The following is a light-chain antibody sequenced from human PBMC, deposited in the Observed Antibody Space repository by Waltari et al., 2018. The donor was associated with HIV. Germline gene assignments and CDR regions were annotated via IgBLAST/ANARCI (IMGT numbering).Light chain of an antibody. CDR1: SSDIGYYNY. V-gene: IGLV2-14*01. Sequence: QFALTQPASVSGSPGQSITIPCSGTSSDIGYYNYVSWYQQHPGKAPKLMIYEVSNRPSGISNRVSGSKSGNTASLTISALQAEDEADYFCSSVANSVTLSVLFGGGTKLTVL. CDR3: SSVANSVTLSVL. CDR2: EVS. J-gene: IGLJ3*02.